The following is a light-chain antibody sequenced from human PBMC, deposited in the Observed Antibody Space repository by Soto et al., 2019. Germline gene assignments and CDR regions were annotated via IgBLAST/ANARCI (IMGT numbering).Light chain of an antibody. V-gene: IGKV4-1*01. Sequence: DIVMTQSPDSLAVSLGERATINCKSSQSVLYSSNNKNYLAWYQQQAGQPPKLLIYWASTRESGVPDRFSGSGSGTDFTLTISSLQAEDLAVYYCQQYYSTPLTFGGGTKVEIK. CDR1: QSVLYSSNNKNY. CDR2: WAS. CDR3: QQYYSTPLT. J-gene: IGKJ4*01.